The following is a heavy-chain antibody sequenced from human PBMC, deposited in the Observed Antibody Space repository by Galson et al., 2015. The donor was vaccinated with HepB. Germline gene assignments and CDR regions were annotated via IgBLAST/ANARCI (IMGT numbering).Heavy chain of an antibody. D-gene: IGHD3-3*01. Sequence: SLRLSCAASEFVFYDYYMSWIRQSPGKGLEWISFISSSGSTIYYADSVKGRFTISRDNAKKSLYLQMNSLRAEDTALYYCARSGYGRPLYHYGMDVWGQGATVTVSS. CDR2: ISSSGSTI. CDR3: ARSGYGRPLYHYGMDV. CDR1: EFVFYDYY. J-gene: IGHJ6*02. V-gene: IGHV3-11*01.